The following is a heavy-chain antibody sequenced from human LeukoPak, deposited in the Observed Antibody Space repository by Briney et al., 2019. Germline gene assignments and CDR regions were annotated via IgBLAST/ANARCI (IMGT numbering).Heavy chain of an antibody. J-gene: IGHJ4*02. Sequence: ASVKVSCKASGYTFTGYYMHWVRQAPGQGLEWMGWINPNSGGTNYAQKFQGRVTMTRDTSISAAYMELSRLRSDDTAVYYCARGGAGEGYCSSSSCYGHDYWGQGTLVTVSP. CDR2: INPNSGGT. CDR1: GYTFTGYY. D-gene: IGHD2-15*01. V-gene: IGHV1-2*02. CDR3: ARGGAGEGYCSSSSCYGHDY.